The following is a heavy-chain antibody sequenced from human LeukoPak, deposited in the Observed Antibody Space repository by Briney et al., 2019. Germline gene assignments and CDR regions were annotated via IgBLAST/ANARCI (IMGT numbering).Heavy chain of an antibody. CDR2: IIPIFGTA. Sequence: ASVKVSCKASGGAFSRYAISWVRQAPGQGLEWMGGIIPIFGTANYAQKFRGRVTITADESTSTAYMELSSLRSEDTAVYYCAREDYYGSGSYSPFDYWGQGTLVTVSS. J-gene: IGHJ4*02. CDR3: AREDYYGSGSYSPFDY. CDR1: GGAFSRYA. D-gene: IGHD3-10*01. V-gene: IGHV1-69*01.